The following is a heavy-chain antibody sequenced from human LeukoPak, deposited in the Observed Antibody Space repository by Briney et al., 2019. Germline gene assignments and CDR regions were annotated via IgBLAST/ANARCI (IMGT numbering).Heavy chain of an antibody. CDR1: GGSISSYY. V-gene: IGHV4-59*01. D-gene: IGHD3-10*01. J-gene: IGHJ6*02. CDR2: IYYSGST. CDR3: ARDGLYGSGSYHDYYGMDV. Sequence: SETLSLTCTVSGGSISSYYWSWIRQPPGKGLEWIGYIYYSGSTNYNPSLKSRVTISVDTSKNQFSLKLSSVTAADTAVYYRARDGLYGSGSYHDYYGMDVWGQGTTVTVSS.